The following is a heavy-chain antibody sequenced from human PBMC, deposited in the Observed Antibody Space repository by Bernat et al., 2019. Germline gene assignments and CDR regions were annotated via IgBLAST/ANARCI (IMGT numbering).Heavy chain of an antibody. D-gene: IGHD3-9*01. J-gene: IGHJ3*02. CDR2: IYYSGST. V-gene: IGHV4-31*03. CDR1: GCSISSGGYY. Sequence: QVQLQESGPGLVKPSQTLSLTCTVSGCSISSGGYYWSWIRQHPGKGLEWIGYIYYSGSTYYNPSLKSRVTISVDTSKNQFSLKLSSVTAADTAVYYCAREGGDILTPFDIWGQGTMVTVSS. CDR3: AREGGDILTPFDI.